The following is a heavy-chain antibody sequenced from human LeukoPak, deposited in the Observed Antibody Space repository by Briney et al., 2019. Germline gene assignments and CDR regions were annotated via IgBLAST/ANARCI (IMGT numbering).Heavy chain of an antibody. CDR2: IYPDDSNT. D-gene: IGHD4-17*01. Sequence: GESLKISCKGSGYSFISYWIGWVRQMPGKGLEWMGIIYPDDSNTRYSPSFQGQVTISADKSLTTAYLQWNSLTASDTAMYYCAAKTRDDYGDFADSWGQGTLVTVSS. V-gene: IGHV5-51*01. J-gene: IGHJ4*02. CDR1: GYSFISYW. CDR3: AAKTRDDYGDFADS.